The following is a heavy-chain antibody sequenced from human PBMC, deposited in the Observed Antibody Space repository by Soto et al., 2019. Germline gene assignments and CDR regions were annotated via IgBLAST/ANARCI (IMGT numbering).Heavy chain of an antibody. V-gene: IGHV3-23*01. Sequence: GGSLRLSCVASGFTFSTYAMSWVRQAPGKGLEWVSAISAGGGSTYYADSVKGRFAISRDNSINTLYLQVNSLRTEDTAVYYCAHPRGYGVFDAYDIWGQGAMVTVSS. CDR1: GFTFSTYA. D-gene: IGHD4-17*01. CDR3: AHPRGYGVFDAYDI. CDR2: ISAGGGST. J-gene: IGHJ3*02.